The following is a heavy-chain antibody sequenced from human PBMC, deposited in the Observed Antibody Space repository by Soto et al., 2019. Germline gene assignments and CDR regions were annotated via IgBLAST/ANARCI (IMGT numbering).Heavy chain of an antibody. J-gene: IGHJ4*02. CDR3: ARGLISGSHYSGGWYYFDS. D-gene: IGHD1-26*01. CDR1: GGSISSNSHY. CDR2: IYYSGNT. Sequence: SETLSLTCTVSGGSISSNSHYWGWIRQPPGKGLEWIGSIYYSGNTYYNSSLKSRVTISVDTSQNQFSLKLSSVTAADTAVYYCARGLISGSHYSGGWYYFDSWGQGTQVTVSS. V-gene: IGHV4-39*01.